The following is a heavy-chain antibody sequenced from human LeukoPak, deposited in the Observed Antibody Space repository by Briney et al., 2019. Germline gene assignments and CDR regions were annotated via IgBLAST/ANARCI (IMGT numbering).Heavy chain of an antibody. CDR1: GFTFDDCA. V-gene: IGHV3-9*01. CDR3: AKWGVLDAFDI. D-gene: IGHD3-10*01. Sequence: GGSLRLSCAASGFTFDDCAMHWDRQAPGKGLEWVSGISWNSGSIGYADSVKGRFTISRDNAKNSLYLQMNSLRAEDTALYYCAKWGVLDAFDIWGQGTMVTVSS. J-gene: IGHJ3*02. CDR2: ISWNSGSI.